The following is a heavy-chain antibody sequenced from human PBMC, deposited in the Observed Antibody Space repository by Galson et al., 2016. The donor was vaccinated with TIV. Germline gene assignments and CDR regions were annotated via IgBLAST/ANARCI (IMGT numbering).Heavy chain of an antibody. V-gene: IGHV3-64*01. CDR3: ARSWLRRAPDS. D-gene: IGHD5-12*01. CDR1: GFTFGTYT. Sequence: SLRLSCAASGFTFGTYTMHWVRQAPGKGLEYVSGISSNGGSTYYANSVRGRFTISRDNSKNTLYLQMGSLRADDMAVYYCARSWLRRAPDSWGLGTQVIVSS. J-gene: IGHJ5*01. CDR2: ISSNGGST.